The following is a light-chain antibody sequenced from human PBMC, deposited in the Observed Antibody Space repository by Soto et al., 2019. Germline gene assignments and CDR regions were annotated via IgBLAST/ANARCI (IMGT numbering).Light chain of an antibody. V-gene: IGLV2-23*02. J-gene: IGLJ2*01. CDR3: CSYAGDGVV. Sequence: QSVLTQPASVSVSPGQSIIVSCTGTNSDVGRYDHVSWLQHSPGKAPKVVIYDVNNRPSGVSNRFSGSKSDNTAALTISGLQAEDEGDYYCCSYAGDGVVFGGGTKVTVL. CDR1: NSDVGRYDH. CDR2: DVN.